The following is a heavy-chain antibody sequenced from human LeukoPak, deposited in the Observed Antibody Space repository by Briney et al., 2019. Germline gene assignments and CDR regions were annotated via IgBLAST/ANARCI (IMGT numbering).Heavy chain of an antibody. Sequence: GGSLRLSCAASGFTFDDYAMPWVRQAPGKGLEWVSGISWNSGSIGYADSVKGRFTISRDNAKNSLYLQMNSLRAEDTAVYYCARVEDIVVVPAAPNWFDPWGQGTLVTVSS. V-gene: IGHV3-9*01. CDR2: ISWNSGSI. J-gene: IGHJ5*02. CDR3: ARVEDIVVVPAAPNWFDP. D-gene: IGHD2-2*01. CDR1: GFTFDDYA.